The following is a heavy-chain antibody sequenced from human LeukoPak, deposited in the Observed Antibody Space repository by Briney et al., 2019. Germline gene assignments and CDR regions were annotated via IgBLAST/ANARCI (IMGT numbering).Heavy chain of an antibody. CDR3: ARGGAVNGFDV. V-gene: IGHV4-34*01. Sequence: SSETLSLTCVVYAGSFRNYYWSWIRQIPGKGLEWIGEVYHSGSTDYNPSLKSRITISIDTSKSHFSLKLSSVTVADTAVYYCARGGAVNGFDVWGQGTRVTVSS. D-gene: IGHD6-19*01. CDR1: AGSFRNYY. J-gene: IGHJ3*01. CDR2: VYHSGST.